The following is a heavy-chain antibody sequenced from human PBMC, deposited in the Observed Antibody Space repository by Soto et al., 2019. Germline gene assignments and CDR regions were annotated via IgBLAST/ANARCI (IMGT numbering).Heavy chain of an antibody. J-gene: IGHJ4*02. CDR3: ARPSNSYVPY. Sequence: PGELMKNPCQTSGYNIIDFWSGWVRQMPGKGLEWMAIINPGDSETRYSPSFQGQVTISADKSISTAYLQWNSLKASDTAMYYCARPSNSYVPYWGQGTLVTVS. V-gene: IGHV5-51*01. CDR2: INPGDSET. D-gene: IGHD1-26*01. CDR1: GYNIIDFW.